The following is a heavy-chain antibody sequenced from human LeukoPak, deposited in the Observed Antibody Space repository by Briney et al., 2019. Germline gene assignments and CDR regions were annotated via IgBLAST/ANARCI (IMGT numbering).Heavy chain of an antibody. CDR3: ARLRLDWFDP. CDR1: GGSISSGGYS. J-gene: IGHJ5*02. V-gene: IGHV4-30-2*01. Sequence: PSETLPLTCAVSGGSISSGGYSWSWIRQPPGKGLEWIGYIYHSGSTYYNPSLKSRVTISVDRSKNQFSLKLSSVTAADTAVYYCARLRLDWFDPWGQGTLVTVSS. CDR2: IYHSGST.